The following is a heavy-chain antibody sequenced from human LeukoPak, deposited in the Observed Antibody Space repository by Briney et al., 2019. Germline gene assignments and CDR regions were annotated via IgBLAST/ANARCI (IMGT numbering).Heavy chain of an antibody. D-gene: IGHD6-6*01. V-gene: IGHV1-2*02. CDR2: INPNSGGT. CDR3: AREHSSSSGKVFDY. Sequence: ASVKVSCKASGYTFTGYYIHWARQAPGQGLEWMGWINPNSGGTNYAQNFQGRVTMTRDTSISTAYMELSRLRSDDTAMYYCAREHSSSSGKVFDYWGQGTLVTVSS. J-gene: IGHJ4*02. CDR1: GYTFTGYY.